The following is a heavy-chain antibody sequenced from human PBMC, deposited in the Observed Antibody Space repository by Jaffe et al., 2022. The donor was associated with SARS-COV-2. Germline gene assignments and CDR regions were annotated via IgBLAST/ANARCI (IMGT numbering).Heavy chain of an antibody. CDR2: TSHDGNTS. D-gene: IGHD3-3*01. J-gene: IGHJ4*02. Sequence: QVQMVESGGRVVQPGGSLRLSCSASGFTFISYALHWVRQAPGKGLEWVAATSHDGNTSYYADSVKGRFTVSRDNSKNTIYLQMSSLRVDDTALYFCAREFVVGISFWSGYLDYWGQGSLVTVSS. V-gene: IGHV3-30-3*01. CDR1: GFTFISYA. CDR3: AREFVVGISFWSGYLDY.